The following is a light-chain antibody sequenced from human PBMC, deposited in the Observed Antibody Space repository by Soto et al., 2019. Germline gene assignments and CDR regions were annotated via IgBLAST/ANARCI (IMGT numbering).Light chain of an antibody. Sequence: EIMLTQSPATLSLSPGERATLSCGASQSVSNSYLAWYQQKPGLAPRLLIYDASSRATGIPDRFSGSGSGTACTLAISRLEPADFAVYYCQESGSSPLTFGGGTKVEIK. CDR3: QESGSSPLT. CDR2: DAS. CDR1: QSVSNSY. J-gene: IGKJ4*01. V-gene: IGKV3D-20*01.